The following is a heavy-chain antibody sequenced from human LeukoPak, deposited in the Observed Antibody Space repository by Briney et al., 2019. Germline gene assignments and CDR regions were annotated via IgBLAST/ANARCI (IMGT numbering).Heavy chain of an antibody. Sequence: PGGSLRLSCAASGFTVSNYAMSWVRQAPGKGLEWVSCISGRDSSTYYADSVKGRFTTSRDNSKNTLYLQMNSLRAEDTAVYYCAKGPPGLLASGTYLFDYWGQGTLVTVSS. J-gene: IGHJ4*02. D-gene: IGHD1-26*01. CDR3: AKGPPGLLASGTYLFDY. CDR1: GFTVSNYA. V-gene: IGHV3-23*01. CDR2: ISGRDSST.